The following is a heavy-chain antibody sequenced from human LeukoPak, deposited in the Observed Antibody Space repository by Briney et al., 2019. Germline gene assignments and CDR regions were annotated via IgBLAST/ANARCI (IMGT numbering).Heavy chain of an antibody. CDR2: ISSSSSYI. CDR1: GFTFSSYS. V-gene: IGHV3-21*01. J-gene: IGHJ4*02. Sequence: GGSLRLSCAASGFTFSSYSMNWVRQAPGKGLEWVSSISSSSSYIYYADSVKGRFTISRDNAKNSLYLQMNSLRAEDTAVYYCARVGYSGYDGDFDYWGQGTLVTVSS. D-gene: IGHD5-12*01. CDR3: ARVGYSGYDGDFDY.